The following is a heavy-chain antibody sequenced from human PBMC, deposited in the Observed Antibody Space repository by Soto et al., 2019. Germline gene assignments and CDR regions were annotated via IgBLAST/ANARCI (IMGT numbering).Heavy chain of an antibody. CDR1: GYTFTGYY. CDR2: INPNSGGT. CDR3: AREIPIAAAGRRPPYYYYYGMDV. J-gene: IGHJ6*02. Sequence: GASVKVSCKASGYTFTGYYMHWVRQAPGQGLEWMGWINPNSGGTNYAQKFQGWVTMTRDTSISTAYMELSRLRSDDTAVYYCAREIPIAAAGRRPPYYYYYGMDVWGQGTTVTVSS. V-gene: IGHV1-2*04. D-gene: IGHD6-13*01.